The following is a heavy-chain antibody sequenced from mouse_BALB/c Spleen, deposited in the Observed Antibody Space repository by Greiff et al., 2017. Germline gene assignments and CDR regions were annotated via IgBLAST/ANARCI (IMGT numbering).Heavy chain of an antibody. CDR3: ASDGYRYFDV. Sequence: VQGVESGPGLVQPSQSLSITCTVSGFSLTSYGVHWVRQSPGKGLEWLGVIWSGGSTDYNAAFISRLSISKDNSKSQVFFKMNSLQANDTAIYYCASDGYRYFDVWGAGTTVTVSS. J-gene: IGHJ1*01. CDR1: GFSLTSYG. V-gene: IGHV2-2*02. CDR2: IWSGGST. D-gene: IGHD2-3*01.